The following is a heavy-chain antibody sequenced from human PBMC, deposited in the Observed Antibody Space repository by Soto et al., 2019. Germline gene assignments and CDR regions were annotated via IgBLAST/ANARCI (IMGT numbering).Heavy chain of an antibody. CDR2: IYYSGNT. D-gene: IGHD3-22*01. CDR1: GASTSISSNYY. Sequence: PLETLSLTCTVSGASTSISSNYYWGWIRQPPGKGLEWIGSIYYSGNTYYNPSLKSRVTLSVDTSKNQFSLNLSSVTAADTAVYYCVRATYFSDSSGYTRCLDYWGQGTLVTVSS. J-gene: IGHJ4*02. V-gene: IGHV4-39*02. CDR3: VRATYFSDSSGYTRCLDY.